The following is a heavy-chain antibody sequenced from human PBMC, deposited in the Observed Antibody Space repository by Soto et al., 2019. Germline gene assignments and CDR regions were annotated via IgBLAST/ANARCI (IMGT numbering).Heavy chain of an antibody. Sequence: GGSLRLSCAASGFTFSRYAMHWVRQAPGKGLEWVAVISYDGSNKYYADSVKGRFTISRDNSKNTLYLQMSSLRAEDTAVYYCARDPEYQLLYGYNGMDVWGQGTTVTVSS. J-gene: IGHJ6*02. CDR1: GFTFSRYA. D-gene: IGHD2-2*02. V-gene: IGHV3-30-3*01. CDR3: ARDPEYQLLYGYNGMDV. CDR2: ISYDGSNK.